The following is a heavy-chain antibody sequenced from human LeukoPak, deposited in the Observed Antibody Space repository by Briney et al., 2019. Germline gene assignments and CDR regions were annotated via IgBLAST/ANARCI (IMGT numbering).Heavy chain of an antibody. V-gene: IGHV3-23*01. D-gene: IGHD1-26*01. Sequence: PGGSLRLSCAASGFTFSSYAMSWVRQAPGEGLEWVSAISGSGGSTYYADTVKGRFTISRDNSKNTLYLQMNSLRAEDTAVYYCAKDQLIVGVTTAGYWGQGTLVTVSS. CDR2: ISGSGGST. CDR3: AKDQLIVGVTTAGY. J-gene: IGHJ4*02. CDR1: GFTFSSYA.